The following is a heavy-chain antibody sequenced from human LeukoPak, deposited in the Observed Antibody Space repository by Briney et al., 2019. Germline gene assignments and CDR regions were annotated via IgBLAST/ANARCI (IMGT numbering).Heavy chain of an antibody. D-gene: IGHD1-26*01. CDR1: GFPFNDYV. CDR3: ARDPVLGAPDYLDY. V-gene: IGHV3-30*03. CDR2: TSADERIK. Sequence: VGSLRLSCTVSGFPFNDYVIHWVRQAPGKGLEWVAVTSADERIKIYNDSVRGRFTISRDNSKNTQYLQMNSPRVEDTAVYYCARDPVLGAPDYLDYWGRGTLVSVSS. J-gene: IGHJ4*02.